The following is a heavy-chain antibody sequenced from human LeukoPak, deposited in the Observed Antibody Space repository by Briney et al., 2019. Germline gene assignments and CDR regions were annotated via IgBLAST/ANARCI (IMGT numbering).Heavy chain of an antibody. D-gene: IGHD3-22*01. J-gene: IGHJ5*02. Sequence: GRSLRLSCAASGFTFDDYAMHWVRQAPGKGLEWVSGIGWNSGSIAYADSVKGRFTISRDNAKNSLYLQMNSLRAEDTALYYCAKGSYYDGPAWGQGTLVTVSS. CDR1: GFTFDDYA. CDR2: IGWNSGSI. V-gene: IGHV3-9*01. CDR3: AKGSYYDGPA.